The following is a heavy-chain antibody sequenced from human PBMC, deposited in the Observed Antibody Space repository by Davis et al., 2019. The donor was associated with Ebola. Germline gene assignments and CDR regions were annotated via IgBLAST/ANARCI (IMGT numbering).Heavy chain of an antibody. J-gene: IGHJ6*02. CDR1: GDSVSGTRGG. V-gene: IGHV6-1*01. Sequence: HSQTLSLTCAISGDSVSGTRGGRNWIRPSPSRGLEWLGRTYYKSKWYNDYAASVKSRITINPDTSKNQFTLQLTSVTPEDTALYYCARGWLRGGMDVWGEGTTVTV. D-gene: IGHD5-18*01. CDR3: ARGWLRGGMDV. CDR2: TYYKSKWYN.